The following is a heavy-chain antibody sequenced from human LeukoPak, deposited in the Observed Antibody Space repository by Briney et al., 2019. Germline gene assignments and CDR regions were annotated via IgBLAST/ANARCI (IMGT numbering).Heavy chain of an antibody. CDR2: IKADGSET. V-gene: IGHV3-74*01. J-gene: IGHJ6*02. Sequence: GGSLRLSCEASGFTFSSYWMHWVRQAPGKGLVWVSRIKADGSETSYADSVKGRFIISRDNAKNTLYLQMNSLRDEDTAMYYCASPYRGTMVRGHGMDVWGQGTTVTVSS. CDR3: ASPYRGTMVRGHGMDV. CDR1: GFTFSSYW. D-gene: IGHD3-10*01.